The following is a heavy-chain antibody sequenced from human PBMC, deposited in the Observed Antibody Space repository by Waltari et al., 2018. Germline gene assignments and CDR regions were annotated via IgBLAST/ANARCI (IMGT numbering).Heavy chain of an antibody. CDR3: ARNGGSSGGSHDAFDI. Sequence: QVQLVQSGAEVKKPGASVKVSCKASGYTFTSYYMHWVRQAPGQGLEWMGIINPRGGSTSYAQKCQGRVTMTRDTSTSTVYMELSSLRSEDTAVYYCARNGGSSGGSHDAFDIWGQGTMVTVSS. J-gene: IGHJ3*02. D-gene: IGHD6-25*01. V-gene: IGHV1-46*01. CDR1: GYTFTSYY. CDR2: INPRGGST.